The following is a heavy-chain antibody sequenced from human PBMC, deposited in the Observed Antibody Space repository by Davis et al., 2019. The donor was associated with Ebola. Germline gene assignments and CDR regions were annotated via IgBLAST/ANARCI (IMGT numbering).Heavy chain of an antibody. J-gene: IGHJ2*01. CDR1: GSVSTSSV. CDR2: LGLSADT. D-gene: IGHD4-17*01. Sequence: SLNTSCASSGSVSTSSVMSWVRPAPGKRLEWVSTLGLSADTYYADSVKGRFTIPRDNSRNTLHLQMNSLRVEDTAMYHCTRHVPGDFWYLDLWGRGTLVTVSA. V-gene: IGHV3-23*01. CDR3: TRHVPGDFWYLDL.